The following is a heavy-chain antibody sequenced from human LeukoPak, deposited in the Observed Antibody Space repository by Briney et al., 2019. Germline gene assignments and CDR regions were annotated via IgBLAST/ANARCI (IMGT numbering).Heavy chain of an antibody. D-gene: IGHD3-10*01. J-gene: IGHJ4*02. CDR1: GFTFGSYA. Sequence: GGSLRLSCAASGFTFGSYAMSWVRQAPGKGLEWVSAISGSGGSTYYADSVKGRFTISRDNSKNTLYLQMNSLRAEDTAVYYCAKDLLVITMVRGVITPIDYWGQGTLVTVSS. CDR2: ISGSGGST. V-gene: IGHV3-23*01. CDR3: AKDLLVITMVRGVITPIDY.